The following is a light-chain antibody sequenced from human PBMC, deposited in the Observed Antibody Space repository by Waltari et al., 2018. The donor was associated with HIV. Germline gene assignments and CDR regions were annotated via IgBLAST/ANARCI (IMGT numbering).Light chain of an antibody. J-gene: IGLJ2*01. Sequence: QSALTQSPSASGSPGQSANISCTGANGDISDYNYLSWYQQHSDRPPKLIIFEVTTRPSGVPDRFSGSKSGNTASLFVSGLQPEDEATYFCSSFAGTHKLFGGGTKLTVL. CDR2: EVT. CDR3: SSFAGTHKL. CDR1: NGDISDYNY. V-gene: IGLV2-8*01.